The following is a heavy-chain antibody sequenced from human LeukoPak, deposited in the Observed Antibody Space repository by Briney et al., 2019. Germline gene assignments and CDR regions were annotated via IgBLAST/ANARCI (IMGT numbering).Heavy chain of an antibody. CDR3: ARDRNCSSTSCFDY. D-gene: IGHD2-2*01. CDR2: IYHSGST. CDR1: HYSISSGYY. V-gene: IGHV4-38-2*02. Sequence: NSWETLSLTCAVSHYSISSGYYWGWIRQPPGKGLEWIGSIYHSGSTYYNPSLKSRVTISVDTSKNQFSLKLSSVTAADTAVYYCARDRNCSSTSCFDYWGPGTLVTVSS. J-gene: IGHJ4*02.